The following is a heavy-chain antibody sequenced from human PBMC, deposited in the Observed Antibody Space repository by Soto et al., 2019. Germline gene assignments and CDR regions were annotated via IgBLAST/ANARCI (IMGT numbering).Heavy chain of an antibody. CDR3: ARDPWAAGY. D-gene: IGHD3-16*01. Sequence: GVSLRLSCAASGFTVSTKYMSWVRQAPGKGLEWVSVIYSGGSTFYADSVRGRFTISRDNSKNTVNLQMNSLRAEDTAVYYCARDPWAAGYWGQGTLVTVSS. J-gene: IGHJ4*02. V-gene: IGHV3-66*01. CDR1: GFTVSTKY. CDR2: IYSGGST.